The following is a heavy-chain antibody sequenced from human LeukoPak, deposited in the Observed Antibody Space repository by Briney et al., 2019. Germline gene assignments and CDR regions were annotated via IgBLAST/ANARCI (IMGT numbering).Heavy chain of an antibody. J-gene: IGHJ6*02. CDR1: GFTFDTYA. CDR2: IWYDGSKK. CDR3: ARGYCTGNNCRPYYYYGTDV. D-gene: IGHD2-8*02. V-gene: IGHV3-33*01. Sequence: GGSLRLSCAASGFTFDTYAMHWVRQAPGEGLEWMAIIWYDGSKKEYADSVKGRFTVSRDNSKNTLDMQMNSLRAEDTAVYYCARGYCTGNNCRPYYYYGTDVWGQGTTVTVSS.